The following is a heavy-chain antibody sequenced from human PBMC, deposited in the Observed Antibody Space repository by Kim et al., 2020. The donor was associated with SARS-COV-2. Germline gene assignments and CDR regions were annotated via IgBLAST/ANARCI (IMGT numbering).Heavy chain of an antibody. V-gene: IGHV3-23*01. Sequence: RFTISRDNSKNTLYLQMNSLRAEDTAVYYCAKDFSDFWSGYYPYYGMDVWGQGTTVTVSS. J-gene: IGHJ6*02. CDR3: AKDFSDFWSGYYPYYGMDV. D-gene: IGHD3-3*01.